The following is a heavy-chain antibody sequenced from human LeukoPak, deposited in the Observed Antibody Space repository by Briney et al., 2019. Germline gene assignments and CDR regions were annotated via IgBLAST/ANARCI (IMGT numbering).Heavy chain of an antibody. CDR2: MWYDGSNK. V-gene: IGHV3-33*01. D-gene: IGHD5-18*01. J-gene: IGHJ4*02. CDR3: AREDTALVIAY. CDR1: GFTFSSYG. Sequence: GGSLRLSCAASGFTFSSYGMHWVRQAPGKGLEWVAIMWYDGSNKYYTDSVKGRFTISRDNSKNTLCLQMNSLRVEDTAVYYCAREDTALVIAYWGQGTLVTVSS.